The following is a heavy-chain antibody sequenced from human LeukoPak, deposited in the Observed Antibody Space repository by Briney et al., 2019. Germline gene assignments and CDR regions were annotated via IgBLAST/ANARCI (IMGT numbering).Heavy chain of an antibody. CDR1: GYSFTSYW. CDR3: ARISSVSHCSSTSCQDNWFDP. CDR2: IYPGDSDT. D-gene: IGHD2-2*01. V-gene: IGHV5-51*01. J-gene: IGHJ5*02. Sequence: GESLKISCKGSGYSFTSYWIGWVRQMPGKGLEWMGIIYPGDSDTRYSPSFQGQVTISADKSISTAYLQWSSLKASDTAMYYCARISSVSHCSSTSCQDNWFDPWGQGTLVTVSS.